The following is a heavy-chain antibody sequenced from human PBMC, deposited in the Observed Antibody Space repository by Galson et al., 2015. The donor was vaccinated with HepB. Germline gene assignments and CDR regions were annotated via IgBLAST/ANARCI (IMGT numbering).Heavy chain of an antibody. D-gene: IGHD2-2*01. J-gene: IGHJ3*02. CDR1: GFTVSSNY. Sequence: SLRLSCAASGFTVSSNYTSWVRQAPGKGLEWVSVIYSGGSTYYADSVKGRFTISRDNSKNTLYLQMNSLRAEDTAVYYCARDIVVVPAARWDAFDIWGQGTMVTVSS. V-gene: IGHV3-53*01. CDR3: ARDIVVVPAARWDAFDI. CDR2: IYSGGST.